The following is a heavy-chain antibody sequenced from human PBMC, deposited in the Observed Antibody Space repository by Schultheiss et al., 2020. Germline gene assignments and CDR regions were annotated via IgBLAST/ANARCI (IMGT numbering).Heavy chain of an antibody. D-gene: IGHD3-16*01. J-gene: IGHJ4*02. CDR3: ARVASDYDLYIWDY. V-gene: IGHV3-7*01. Sequence: GGSLRLSCAASGFTFSSYWMSWVRQAPGKGLEWVANIKKDGSERYYVDSVKGRFTISRDNAKNSLYLQMNSPRAEDTGVYYCARVASDYDLYIWDYWGQGTLVTVSS. CDR1: GFTFSSYW. CDR2: IKKDGSER.